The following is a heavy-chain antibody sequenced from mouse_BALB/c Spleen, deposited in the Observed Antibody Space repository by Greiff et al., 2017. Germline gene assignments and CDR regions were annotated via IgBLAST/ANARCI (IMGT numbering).Heavy chain of an antibody. V-gene: IGHV5-17*02. D-gene: IGHD1-2*01. J-gene: IGHJ2*01. CDR1: GFTFSSFG. CDR2: ISSGSSTI. CDR3: ARGGRLNFDY. Sequence: EVKLVESGGGLVQPGGSRKLSCAASGFTFSSFGMHWVRQAPEKGLEWVAYISSGSSTIYYADTVKGRFTISRDNPKNTLFLQMTSLRSEDTAMYYCARGGRLNFDYWGQGTTLTVSS.